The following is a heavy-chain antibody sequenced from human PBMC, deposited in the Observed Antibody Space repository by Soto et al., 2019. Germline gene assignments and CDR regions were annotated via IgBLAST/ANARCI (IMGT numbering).Heavy chain of an antibody. Sequence: PGGSLRLSCAASGFTFSSYAMSWVRQAPGKGLEWVSAISGSGGSTYYADSVKGRFTISRDNSKNTLYLQMNSLRAEDTAVYYCAKDPRASTYYYDSSGYLGDYWGQGTLVTVSS. CDR3: AKDPRASTYYYDSSGYLGDY. D-gene: IGHD3-22*01. CDR2: ISGSGGST. J-gene: IGHJ4*02. CDR1: GFTFSSYA. V-gene: IGHV3-23*01.